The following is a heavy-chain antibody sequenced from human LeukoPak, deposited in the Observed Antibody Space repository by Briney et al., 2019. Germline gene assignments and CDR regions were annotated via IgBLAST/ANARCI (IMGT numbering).Heavy chain of an antibody. J-gene: IGHJ4*02. D-gene: IGHD2-21*02. CDR2: LKQWESEK. CDR1: GFPFSSYW. CDR3: AKDGPVAYCGGDCYSGVNY. V-gene: IGHV3-7*01. Sequence: PGGSLTLSCAACGFPFSSYWKMWVRQSRGKGLEWFAHLKQWESEKFYVDSVKGRFTISRDNAKNSLYLKMNSLRAEDTAVYYCAKDGPVAYCGGDCYSGVNYWGQGTLVTVSS.